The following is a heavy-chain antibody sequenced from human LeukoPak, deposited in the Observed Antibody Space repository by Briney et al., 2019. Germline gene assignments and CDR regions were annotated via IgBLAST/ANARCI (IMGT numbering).Heavy chain of an antibody. CDR3: SSTTRYYYYYGMDV. CDR1: GFTFSSYG. Sequence: GGSLRLSCAASGFTFSSYGMHWVRQAPGKGLEWVAVIWYDGSNKYYADSVKGRFTISRDNSKKTLYLQMNSLRAEDTAVYYCSSTTRYYYYYGMDVWGEGTTVTVSS. D-gene: IGHD2-2*01. CDR2: IWYDGSNK. J-gene: IGHJ6*02. V-gene: IGHV3-33*01.